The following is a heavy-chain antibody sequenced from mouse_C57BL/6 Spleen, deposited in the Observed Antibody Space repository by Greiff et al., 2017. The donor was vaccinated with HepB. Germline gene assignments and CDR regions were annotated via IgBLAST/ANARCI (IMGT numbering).Heavy chain of an antibody. CDR1: GYTFTSYW. J-gene: IGHJ1*01. D-gene: IGHD1-1*01. CDR3: AREDYGSSSHWYFDV. V-gene: IGHV1-52*01. Sequence: QVQLKQPGAELVRPGSSVKLSCKASGYTFTSYWMHWVKQRPIQGLEWIGNIDPSDSETHYNQKFKDKATLTVDKSSSTAYMQLSSLTSQDSAVYYCAREDYGSSSHWYFDVWGAGTTVTVSS. CDR2: IDPSDSET.